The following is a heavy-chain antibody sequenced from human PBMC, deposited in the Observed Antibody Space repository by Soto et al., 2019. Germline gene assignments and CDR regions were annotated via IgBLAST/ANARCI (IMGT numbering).Heavy chain of an antibody. CDR1: GYSISSGYY. J-gene: IGHJ5*02. CDR2: IYHSGST. V-gene: IGHV4-38-2*02. D-gene: IGHD6-13*01. CDR3: AREGGSYSSRQSVWFDP. Sequence: SETLSLTCAVSGYSISSGYYWGWIRQPPGKGLEWIGSIYHSGSTYYNPSLKSRVTISVDTSKNQFSLKPSSVTAADTAVYYCAREGGSYSSRQSVWFDPWGQGTLVTVSS.